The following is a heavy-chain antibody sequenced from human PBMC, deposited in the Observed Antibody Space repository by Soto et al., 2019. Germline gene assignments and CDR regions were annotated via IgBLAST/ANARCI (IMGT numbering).Heavy chain of an antibody. J-gene: IGHJ4*02. CDR3: ARIPISSGWYPHDY. CDR1: GYTVTIYD. V-gene: IGHV1-8*01. CDR2: MNPNSGNT. Sequence: SVKVSCKGSGYTVTIYDINWVGQATGQGLEWMGWMNPNSGNTGYAQKFQGRVTMTRNTSISTAYTELSSLRSEDTAVYYCARIPISSGWYPHDYWGQGTLVTVSS. D-gene: IGHD6-19*01.